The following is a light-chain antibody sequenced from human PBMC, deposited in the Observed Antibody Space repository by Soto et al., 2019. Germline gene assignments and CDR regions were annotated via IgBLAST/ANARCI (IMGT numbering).Light chain of an antibody. V-gene: IGLV9-49*01. J-gene: IGLJ1*01. Sequence: QSVLTQPPSASASPGASVTLTCTLSSGYSNYKVDWYQQRPGKGPRFLMRVGTGGVVGSQGEGLPDRFSVLGSGLDRYLIIKNIQEEDEGDYFCGTDHGSGRYFVYVFATGTKLTVL. CDR3: GTDHGSGRYFVYV. CDR1: SGYSNYK. CDR2: VGTGGVVG.